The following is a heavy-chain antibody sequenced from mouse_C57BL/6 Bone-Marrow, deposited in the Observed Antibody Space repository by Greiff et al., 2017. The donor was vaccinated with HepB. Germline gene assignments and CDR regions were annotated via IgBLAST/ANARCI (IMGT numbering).Heavy chain of an antibody. CDR3: ARRDYN. V-gene: IGHV1-55*01. J-gene: IGHJ3*01. D-gene: IGHD2-4*01. Sequence: EDIYPGSGSTNYNEKFKSKATLTVDTSSSTAYMQRSSLTSEDSAVYYCARRDYNWGQGTLVTVSA. CDR2: IYPGSGST.